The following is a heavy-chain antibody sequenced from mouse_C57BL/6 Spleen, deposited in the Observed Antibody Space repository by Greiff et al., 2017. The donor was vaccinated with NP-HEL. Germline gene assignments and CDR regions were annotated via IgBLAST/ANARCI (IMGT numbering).Heavy chain of an antibody. D-gene: IGHD1-1*01. Sequence: EVKLQESGPGLVKPSQSLSLTCSVTGYSITSGYYWNWIRQFPGNKLEWMGYISYDGSNNYNPSLKNRISITRDTSKNQFFLKLNSVTTEDTATYYCAREDYSGFAYWGQGTLVTVSA. CDR1: GYSITSGYY. J-gene: IGHJ3*01. CDR2: ISYDGSN. V-gene: IGHV3-6*01. CDR3: AREDYSGFAY.